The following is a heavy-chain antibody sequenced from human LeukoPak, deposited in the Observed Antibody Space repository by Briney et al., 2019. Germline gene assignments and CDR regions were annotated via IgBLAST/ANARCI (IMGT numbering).Heavy chain of an antibody. CDR3: AREVQIVGATYRKPYNWFDP. CDR1: GFRFTGYW. D-gene: IGHD1-26*01. J-gene: IGHJ5*02. Sequence: ASVKASCKASGFRFTGYWMHWVRQAPGQGLEWMGWINPNSGGTNYAQKFQGRVTMTRDTSISTAYMELSRLRSDDTAVYYCAREVQIVGATYRKPYNWFDPWGQGTLVTVSS. V-gene: IGHV1-2*02. CDR2: INPNSGGT.